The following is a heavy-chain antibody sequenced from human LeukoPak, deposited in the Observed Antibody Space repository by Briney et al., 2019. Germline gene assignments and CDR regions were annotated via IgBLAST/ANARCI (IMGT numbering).Heavy chain of an antibody. J-gene: IGHJ4*02. V-gene: IGHV3-23*01. CDR3: AKRGVVIRVILVGFHKEAYYFDY. D-gene: IGHD3-22*01. CDR1: GITLSNYG. Sequence: GGSLRLSCAVSGITLSNYGMSWVRQAPGKGLEWVAGISDSGGSTNYADSVKGRFTISRDNPKNTLYLQMNSLRPEDTAVYFCAKRGVVIRVILVGFHKEAYYFDYWGQGTLVTVSS. CDR2: ISDSGGST.